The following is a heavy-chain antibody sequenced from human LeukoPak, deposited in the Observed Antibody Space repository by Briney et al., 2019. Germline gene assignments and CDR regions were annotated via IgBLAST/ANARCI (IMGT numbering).Heavy chain of an antibody. J-gene: IGHJ6*03. CDR1: GFTFTTYW. CDR3: ARATDDDSYYYYYMDV. CDR2: IKQDGTEK. Sequence: PGGSLRLSCAASGFTFTTYWMSWVRQAPGKGLEWVANIKQDGTEKYYVDSVKGRFTISRDNAQNSLYLQMNSLRAEDTAVYYCARATDDDSYYYYYMDVWGRGTTVTVSS. V-gene: IGHV3-7*01.